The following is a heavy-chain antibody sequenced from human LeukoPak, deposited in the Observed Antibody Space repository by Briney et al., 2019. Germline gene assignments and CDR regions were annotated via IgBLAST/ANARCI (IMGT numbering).Heavy chain of an antibody. J-gene: IGHJ5*02. CDR3: ARDPRVGSYNVNWFDP. CDR2: ISAYTGDT. CDR1: GYTFSRYC. Sequence: GASVKVSCKASGYTFSRYCISWVRQAPGQGLEWMICISAYTGDTNYAQKVQGRVNMTTDTFTSTAYMELRSLRSDDTALYFCARDPRVGSYNVNWFDPWGQGTLVTVSS. V-gene: IGHV1-18*01. D-gene: IGHD1-26*01.